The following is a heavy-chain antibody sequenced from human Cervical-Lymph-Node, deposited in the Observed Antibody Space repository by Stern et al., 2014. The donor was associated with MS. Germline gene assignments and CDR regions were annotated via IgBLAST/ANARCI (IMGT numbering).Heavy chain of an antibody. CDR2: INPILATT. J-gene: IGHJ4*02. D-gene: IGHD1-26*01. V-gene: IGHV1-69*01. CDR1: GGTFSSYT. CDR3: AREGIPGAGGTFDN. Sequence: QVQLGQSGTEVTKPGSSVKVSCKVSGGTFSSYTLNWVRQAPGQGIERMGGINPILATTNYAQRFQGKVTISADGSTSTAYMEVNNLTSEDTAVYYCAREGIPGAGGTFDNWGQGTLVIVSS.